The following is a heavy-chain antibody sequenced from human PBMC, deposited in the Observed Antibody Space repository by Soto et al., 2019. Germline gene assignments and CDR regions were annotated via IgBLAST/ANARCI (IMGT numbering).Heavy chain of an antibody. CDR1: GGTFSSYA. CDR2: IIPIFGTA. Sequence: SVKVSCKASGGTFSSYAISWVRQAPGQGLEWMGGIIPIFGTANYAQKFQGRVTITADESTSTAYMELSSLRSEDTAVYYCASTIFGVVINPTSMDVWGQGTTVTVSS. J-gene: IGHJ6*02. D-gene: IGHD3-3*01. CDR3: ASTIFGVVINPTSMDV. V-gene: IGHV1-69*13.